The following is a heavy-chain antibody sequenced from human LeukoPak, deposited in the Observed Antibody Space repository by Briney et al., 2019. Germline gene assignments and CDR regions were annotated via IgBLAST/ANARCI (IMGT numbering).Heavy chain of an antibody. Sequence: SQTLSLTCAVSGGSISSGGYSWSWIRQPPGKGLEWIGYIYHSGSTNYNPSLKSRVTISVDTSKDQFSLKLSSVTAADTAVYYCARAETDSSGYYRTYYFDYWGQGTLVTVSS. J-gene: IGHJ4*02. D-gene: IGHD3-22*01. CDR2: IYHSGST. CDR3: ARAETDSSGYYRTYYFDY. CDR1: GGSISSGGYS. V-gene: IGHV4-30-2*01.